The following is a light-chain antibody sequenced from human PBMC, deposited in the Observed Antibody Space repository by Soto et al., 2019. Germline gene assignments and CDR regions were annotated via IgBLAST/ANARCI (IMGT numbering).Light chain of an antibody. V-gene: IGKV3D-15*01. CDR2: GAS. Sequence: EIGLSQSPATLSVSPGERATLSCRASQSVSTYLAWYQQRPGQAPRLLVHGASPRPAGIPTRFSGSGSGTEFTLTISSLQPEDFAVYYCQQYDNWPPSTFGQGTRVAIK. CDR3: QQYDNWPPST. CDR1: QSVSTY. J-gene: IGKJ5*01.